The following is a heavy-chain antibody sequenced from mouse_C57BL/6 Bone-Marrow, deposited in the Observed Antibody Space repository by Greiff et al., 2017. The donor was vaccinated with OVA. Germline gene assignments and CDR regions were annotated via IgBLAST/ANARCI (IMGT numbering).Heavy chain of an antibody. CDR1: GFTFSDYY. V-gene: IGHV5-12*01. Sequence: DVMLVESGGGLVQPGGSLKLSCAASGFTFSDYYMYWVRQTPEKRLEWVAYISNGGGSTYYPDTVKGRFTLSRDNAKNTLYLQMSRLKSEDSAMYDCARQGLNPYAMDYWGQGTSVTVSS. CDR3: ARQGLNPYAMDY. J-gene: IGHJ4*01. CDR2: ISNGGGST.